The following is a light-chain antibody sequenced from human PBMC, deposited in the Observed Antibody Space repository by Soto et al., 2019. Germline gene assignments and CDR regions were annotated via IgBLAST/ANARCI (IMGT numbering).Light chain of an antibody. J-gene: IGLJ2*01. CDR2: GNS. Sequence: QSVLTQPPSVSGAPGQRVTISCTGSSSNIGAGYDVHWYQQLPGTAPKLLIYGNSNRPSGVPDRFSGSKSGTSASLAITGLQSEDEADYYCQSYDSSRFGVVFGGGTKLTVL. CDR3: QSYDSSRFGVV. CDR1: SSNIGAGYD. V-gene: IGLV1-40*01.